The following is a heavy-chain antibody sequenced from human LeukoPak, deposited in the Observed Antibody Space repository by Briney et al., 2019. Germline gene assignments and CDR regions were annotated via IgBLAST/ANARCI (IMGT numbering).Heavy chain of an antibody. CDR1: GGSITRHY. J-gene: IGHJ6*03. CDR2: ISSSGST. D-gene: IGHD5/OR15-5a*01. Sequence: SETLSLTCTVSGGSITRHYWIWIRQSPEKGLEWIGDISSSGSTGYNPSLRGRVTISVDTSTNRFFLSLSSVTAADTAVYYCARGARMNFYALFYMDIWGKGTTVTVSS. CDR3: ARGARMNFYALFYMDI. V-gene: IGHV4-59*11.